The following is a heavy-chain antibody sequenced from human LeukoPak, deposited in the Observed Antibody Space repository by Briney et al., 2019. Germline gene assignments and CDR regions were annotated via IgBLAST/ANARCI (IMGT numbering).Heavy chain of an antibody. CDR2: IHPGDSDT. CDR1: GYSFTSYW. J-gene: IGHJ6*03. V-gene: IGHV5-51*01. Sequence: GESLKISCKGSGYSFTSYWIGWVRQMPGKGLEWMGIIHPGDSDTRYSPSFQGQVTISADKSISTAYLQWSSLKASDTAMYYCARQSVVPAASGYYYYYYMDVWGKGTTVTVSS. D-gene: IGHD2-2*01. CDR3: ARQSVVPAASGYYYYYYMDV.